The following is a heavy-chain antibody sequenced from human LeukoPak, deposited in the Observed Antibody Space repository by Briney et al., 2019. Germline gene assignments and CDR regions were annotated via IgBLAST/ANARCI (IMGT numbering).Heavy chain of an antibody. D-gene: IGHD1/OR15-1a*01. CDR3: ASQLGGTTFH. V-gene: IGHV4-59*01. CDR2: VYDNGIT. J-gene: IGHJ4*02. Sequence: SETLSLTCTVSGVSINTYFWSWIRQPPGKGLEWIGYVYDNGITNYNPSLKSRVSISLDTSKNQFSLRLNSVTAAETAVYYCASQLGGTTFHWGQGTLVTVSS. CDR1: GVSINTYF.